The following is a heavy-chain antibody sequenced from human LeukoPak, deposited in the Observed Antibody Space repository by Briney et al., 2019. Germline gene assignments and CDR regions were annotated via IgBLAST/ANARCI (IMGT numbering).Heavy chain of an antibody. J-gene: IGHJ3*02. CDR3: ARDITIFGVVVDAFDI. D-gene: IGHD3-3*01. CDR2: INPNSGGT. Sequence: ASVKVSCKASGYTFTGYYMHWVRQAPGQGLEWMGWINPNSGGTNYAQKFQGRVTMTRDTSISTAYMELSRLRSDDTAVYYCARDITIFGVVVDAFDIWGQGTMVTVSS. V-gene: IGHV1-2*02. CDR1: GYTFTGYY.